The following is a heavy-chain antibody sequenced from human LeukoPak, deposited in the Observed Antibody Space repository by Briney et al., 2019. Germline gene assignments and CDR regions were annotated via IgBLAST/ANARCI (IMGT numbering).Heavy chain of an antibody. D-gene: IGHD6-19*01. J-gene: IGHJ4*02. CDR2: ISGSGGSS. Sequence: AGGSLRLSCAASGFTFSSYAMSWVRQAPGKGLVWVSGISGSGGSSYYADSAKGRFAISRDNSKNTLYLQMNSLRAEDTAVYYCAKDLEEQWLVRYFDYWGQGTLVTVSS. V-gene: IGHV3-23*01. CDR1: GFTFSSYA. CDR3: AKDLEEQWLVRYFDY.